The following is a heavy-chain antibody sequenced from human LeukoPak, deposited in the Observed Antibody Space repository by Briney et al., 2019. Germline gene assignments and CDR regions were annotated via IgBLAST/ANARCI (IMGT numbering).Heavy chain of an antibody. V-gene: IGHV1-46*01. D-gene: IGHD1-1*01. CDR3: ARELTVRAFDY. CDR2: INPSGGST. CDR1: GYTFTSYY. Sequence: ASVKVSCKASGYTFTSYYMHWVLQAPGQGLEWMGIINPSGGSTSYAQKFQGRVTMTRDTSTSTVYMELSSLRSEDTAVYYCARELTVRAFDYWGQGTLVTVSS. J-gene: IGHJ4*02.